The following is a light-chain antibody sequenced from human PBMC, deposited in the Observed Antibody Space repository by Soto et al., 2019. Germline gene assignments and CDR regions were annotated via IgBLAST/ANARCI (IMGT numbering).Light chain of an antibody. CDR2: DAF. Sequence: QSALTQPRSVSGSPGQSVTISCTGTSRDIGGYDYVCWYQQYPGKAPKLMIFDAFRRPSGVPDRFSGSKSGDTASLTISGLQAEDEADYYCCSYAGSAAVFGTGTKLTVL. J-gene: IGLJ1*01. CDR1: SRDIGGYDY. V-gene: IGLV2-11*01. CDR3: CSYAGSAAV.